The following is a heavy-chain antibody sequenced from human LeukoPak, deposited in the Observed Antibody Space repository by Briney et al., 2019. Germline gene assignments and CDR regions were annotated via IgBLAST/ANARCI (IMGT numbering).Heavy chain of an antibody. CDR3: ARGQLWSDY. V-gene: IGHV3-21*05. Sequence: GGSLRLSCAVSGFAFNTYSMNWVRQAPGKGLEWVSYISSSSSDIFYSDSVKGRFTTSRDNAKNSLYLQMNSLRAEDTAVYYCARGQLWSDYWGQGTLVTVSS. D-gene: IGHD5-18*01. CDR2: ISSSSSDI. CDR1: GFAFNTYS. J-gene: IGHJ4*02.